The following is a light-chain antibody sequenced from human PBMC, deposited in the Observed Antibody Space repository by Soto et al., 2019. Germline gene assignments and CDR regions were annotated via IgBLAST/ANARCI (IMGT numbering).Light chain of an antibody. CDR1: QSVTNNY. CDR2: GAS. V-gene: IGKV3-20*01. CDR3: QHYDSLPHT. Sequence: EIVLTQSPGALSLSPGERATLSCRASQSVTNNYLAWYQHKSGQAPRLLIYGASTRATGIPDRFSGSGSGTDFTLTISRLAPEDFAVYYCQHYDSLPHTFGQGTKLVS. J-gene: IGKJ2*01.